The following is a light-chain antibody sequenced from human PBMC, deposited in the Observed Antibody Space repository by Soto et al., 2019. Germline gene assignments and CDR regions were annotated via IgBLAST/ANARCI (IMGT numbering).Light chain of an antibody. CDR1: QSLPGW. J-gene: IGKJ1*01. Sequence: GDSVTISCRASQSLPGWLAWYQQHPGNDPKLLIYDVSSLERGVPSRFSGSRAGTEFTLTISRLQPDEFATYYCQQFNSYSRTFGQGTKVDIK. CDR3: QQFNSYSRT. V-gene: IGKV1-5*01. CDR2: DVS.